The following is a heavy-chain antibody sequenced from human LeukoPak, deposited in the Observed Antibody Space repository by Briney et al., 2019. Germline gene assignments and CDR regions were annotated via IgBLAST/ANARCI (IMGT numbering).Heavy chain of an antibody. CDR1: GFSFSNYA. J-gene: IGHJ4*02. CDR2: ITGSGGST. V-gene: IGHV3-23*01. Sequence: GGSLRLSCAASGFSFSNYAMNWVRQAPGKGLEWVSTITGSGGSTHHADSVKGRFTIPRDNSKNTLYLQMNSLRADDTAVYYCAKGLKPAMASRSNYFDYWGQGALVTVSS. CDR3: AKGLKPAMASRSNYFDY. D-gene: IGHD2-8*01.